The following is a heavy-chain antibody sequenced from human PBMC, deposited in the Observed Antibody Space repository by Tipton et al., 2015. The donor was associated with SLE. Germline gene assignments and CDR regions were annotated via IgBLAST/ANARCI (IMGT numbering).Heavy chain of an antibody. CDR3: ATIDPDTESGVIPGDY. D-gene: IGHD2-15*01. CDR1: GGSISGHY. CDR2: IYHSGST. V-gene: IGHV4-59*11. J-gene: IGHJ4*02. Sequence: TLSLTCTVSGGSISGHYLSWIRQPPGKGLEWIGSIYHSGSTYYNPSLKSRVTISVDTSKNQFSLKLSSVTAADTALYYCATIDPDTESGVIPGDYWGQGILVTVSS.